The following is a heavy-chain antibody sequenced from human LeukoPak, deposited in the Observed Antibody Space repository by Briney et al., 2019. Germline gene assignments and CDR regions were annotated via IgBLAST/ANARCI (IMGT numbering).Heavy chain of an antibody. CDR3: ARHLGYYGSGSYNY. D-gene: IGHD3-10*01. CDR1: GGSISSSSYY. V-gene: IGHV4-39*01. CDR2: IYYSGCT. Sequence: SETLSLTCTVSGGSISSSSYYWGWIRQPPGKGLECIGSIYYSGCTYYNPSLKSRVTISVDTSKYQFSLKLSSVTAADTAVYYCARHLGYYGSGSYNYWGQGTLVTVSS. J-gene: IGHJ4*02.